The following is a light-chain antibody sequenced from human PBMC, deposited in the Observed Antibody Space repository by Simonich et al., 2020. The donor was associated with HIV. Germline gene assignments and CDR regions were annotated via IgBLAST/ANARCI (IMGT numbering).Light chain of an antibody. Sequence: EIVMMQSPATLSVSPGERATLSCRASQLVSSNLAWYQQKPGPAPSLLIYGASTRATGIPARFSGSGSGTEFTLTITSMQAEDFAVYYCQQYNNWPLFFGQGTKVEIK. CDR3: QQYNNWPLF. V-gene: IGKV3-15*01. CDR1: QLVSSN. CDR2: GAS. J-gene: IGKJ2*01.